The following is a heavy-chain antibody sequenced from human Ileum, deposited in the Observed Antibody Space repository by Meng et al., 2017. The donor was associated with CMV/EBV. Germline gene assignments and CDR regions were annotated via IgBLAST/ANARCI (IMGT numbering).Heavy chain of an antibody. J-gene: IGHJ3*02. CDR1: GGTFTSYD. CDR2: IIPIFGTP. Sequence: SLMVSCNASGGTFTSYDIGWVRQAPGQGLEWMGGIIPIFGTPIYAQKFQDRVTITTDESASTAYMELSSLRSEDTAVYYCARSYGSYYATDAFDIWGQGTMVTVSS. CDR3: ARSYGSYYATDAFDI. V-gene: IGHV1-69*05. D-gene: IGHD1-26*01.